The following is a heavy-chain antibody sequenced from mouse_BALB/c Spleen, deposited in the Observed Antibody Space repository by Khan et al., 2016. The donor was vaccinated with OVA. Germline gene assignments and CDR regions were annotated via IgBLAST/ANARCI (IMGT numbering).Heavy chain of an antibody. Sequence: LVESGGGLVQPGGSRKLSCAASGFTFSSFGMHWVRQAPKKGLEWVAYMSSGSSTIYYVDTVKGRFTISRDNPKNTLFLQMTSLMSEDTARYYGSRSGGNFHWYFDVWGAGTSVTVSS. V-gene: IGHV5-17*02. CDR3: SRSGGNFHWYFDV. CDR2: MSSGSSTI. D-gene: IGHD2-1*01. J-gene: IGHJ1*01. CDR1: GFTFSSFG.